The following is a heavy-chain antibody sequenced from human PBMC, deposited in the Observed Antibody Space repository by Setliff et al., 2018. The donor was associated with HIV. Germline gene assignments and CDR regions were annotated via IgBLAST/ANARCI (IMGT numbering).Heavy chain of an antibody. CDR1: GFAVSNEY. D-gene: IGHD6-19*01. J-gene: IGHJ6*03. CDR3: AKDIGGGWSYMDV. CDR2: ISTSGTSK. V-gene: IGHV3-11*01. Sequence: GGSLRLSCAVSGFAVSNEYMSWIRQAPGKGLEWVSYISTSGTSKYYADSVRGRFTISRDNAKNSLYLQMNSLRAEDTALYYCAKDIGGGWSYMDVWGKGTTVTVSS.